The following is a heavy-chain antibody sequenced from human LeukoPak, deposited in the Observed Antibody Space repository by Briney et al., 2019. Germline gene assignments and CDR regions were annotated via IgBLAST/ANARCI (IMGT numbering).Heavy chain of an antibody. CDR2: ITRSGTDT. Sequence: PGGSLRLSCAASGFTFSTYAMYWVRQAPGRGLEWVSGITRSGTDTYYADAVKGRFTTSRDNSKNTLYLQMNSLRAEDTAVYYCAGDKTTGGWYEFDYWGQGTLVTVSS. CDR3: AGDKTTGGWYEFDY. D-gene: IGHD6-19*01. J-gene: IGHJ4*02. V-gene: IGHV3-23*01. CDR1: GFTFSTYA.